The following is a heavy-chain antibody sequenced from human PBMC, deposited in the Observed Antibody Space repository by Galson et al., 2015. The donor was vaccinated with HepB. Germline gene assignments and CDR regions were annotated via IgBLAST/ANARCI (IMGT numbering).Heavy chain of an antibody. D-gene: IGHD4-23*01. J-gene: IGHJ6*02. CDR3: ARWPNSYYYYGMDV. CDR2: TYYRSKWYN. Sequence: CAISGDSVSSNSAAWNWIRQSPSRGLEWLGGTYYRSKWYNDYAVSVKSRITINPDTSKNQFSLQLNSVTPEDTAVYYCARWPNSYYYYGMDVWGQGTTVTVSS. V-gene: IGHV6-1*01. CDR1: GDSVSSNSAA.